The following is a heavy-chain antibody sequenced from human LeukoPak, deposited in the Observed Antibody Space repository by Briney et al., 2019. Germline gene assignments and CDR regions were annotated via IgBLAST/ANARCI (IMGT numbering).Heavy chain of an antibody. J-gene: IGHJ4*02. CDR2: IYPADSDT. CDR1: GYSFTSYW. D-gene: IGHD1-14*01. Sequence: GESLKISCKGSGYSFTSYWIGWVRQMPGKGLEWMGIIYPADSDTRYSPPFQGQVTISADGSISTAYLQWSSLKASDTAIYYCARLTLASSGFDSWGQGTLVTVSS. CDR3: ARLTLASSGFDS. V-gene: IGHV5-51*01.